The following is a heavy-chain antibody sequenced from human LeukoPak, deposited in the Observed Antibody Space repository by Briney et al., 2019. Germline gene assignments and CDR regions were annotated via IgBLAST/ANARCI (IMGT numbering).Heavy chain of an antibody. J-gene: IGHJ3*02. CDR1: GFTLSIYG. CDR3: ATAPYDYVWGSYRDDAFDI. D-gene: IGHD3-16*02. CDR2: IRYDGTSQ. Sequence: GGSLRLSCATSGFTLSIYGMHWVRQAPGKGLEWVAFIRYDGTSQYYADSVKGRFTISRDNSKNTLYLQMNSLRAEDTAVYYCATAPYDYVWGSYRDDAFDIWGQGTMVTVSS. V-gene: IGHV3-30*02.